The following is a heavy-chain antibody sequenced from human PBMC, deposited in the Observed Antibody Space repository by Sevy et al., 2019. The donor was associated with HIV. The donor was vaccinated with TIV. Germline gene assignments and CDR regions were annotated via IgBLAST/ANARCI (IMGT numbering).Heavy chain of an antibody. CDR3: VRERARSITFDI. Sequence: GGSLRLSCEASGFTFNNFPIHWVHQAPGKGLEWVAVVSFDGGSKYYADSVRGRFTVSRDNSKNTVYLQPNSLRAEDTAVYYCVRERARSITFDIWGQGTLVTVSS. CDR1: GFTFNNFP. V-gene: IGHV3-30-3*01. CDR2: VSFDGGSK. J-gene: IGHJ3*02. D-gene: IGHD3-16*01.